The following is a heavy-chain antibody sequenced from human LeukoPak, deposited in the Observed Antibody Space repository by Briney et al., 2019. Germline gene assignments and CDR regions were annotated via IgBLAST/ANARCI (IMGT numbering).Heavy chain of an antibody. J-gene: IGHJ4*02. CDR1: GFTFSSYG. CDR3: AKGSRGVDYGAPASGY. CDR2: ISYDGSNK. V-gene: IGHV3-30*18. D-gene: IGHD4-17*01. Sequence: GGSLRLSCAASGFTFSSYGMHWVHQAPGKGLEWVAVISYDGSNKYYADSVKGRFTISRDNSKNTLYLQMNSLRAEDTAVYYCAKGSRGVDYGAPASGYWGQGTLVTVSS.